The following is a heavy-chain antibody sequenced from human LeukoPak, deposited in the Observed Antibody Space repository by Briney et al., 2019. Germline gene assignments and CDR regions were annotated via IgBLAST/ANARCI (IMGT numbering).Heavy chain of an antibody. J-gene: IGHJ3*02. V-gene: IGHV4-59*08. CDR2: IYYSGST. D-gene: IGHD5-12*01. CDR3: AAPGYSGYPGHAFDI. Sequence: PSETLSLTCTVSGGSISSYYWSWIRQPPGKGLEWIGYIYYSGSTNYNPSLKSRVTISVDTSKNQFSLKLSSVTAADTAVYYCAAPGYSGYPGHAFDIWGQGTMVTVSS. CDR1: GGSISSYY.